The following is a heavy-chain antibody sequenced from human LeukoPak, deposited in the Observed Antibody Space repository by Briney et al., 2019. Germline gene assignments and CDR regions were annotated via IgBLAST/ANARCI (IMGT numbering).Heavy chain of an antibody. V-gene: IGHV4-30-4*01. CDR3: ARTPRRGYSYGYYFDY. CDR1: GGSFSGYY. J-gene: IGHJ4*02. D-gene: IGHD5-18*01. Sequence: PSETLSLTCAVYGGSFSGYYWSWIRQPPGKGLEWIGYIYYSGSTYYNPSLKSRVIISVDTSKNQFSLKLSSVTAADTAVYYCARTPRRGYSYGYYFDYWGQGTLVTVSS. CDR2: IYYSGST.